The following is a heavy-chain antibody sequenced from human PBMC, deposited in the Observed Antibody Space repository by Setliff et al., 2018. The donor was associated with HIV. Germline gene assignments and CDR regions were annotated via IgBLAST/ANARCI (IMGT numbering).Heavy chain of an antibody. CDR2: ISSSGTTI. V-gene: IGHV3-48*03. D-gene: IGHD2-8*02. Sequence: GGSLRLSCAASGFTFSNYEMNWVRQAPGKGLEWVSYISSSGTTIYYADSVKGRFTISRDNAKNSLYLQMNSLRAEDTAVYYCARVSKTYWYSIPRDYYHHMDVWGKGTTVTVSS. J-gene: IGHJ6*03. CDR3: ARVSKTYWYSIPRDYYHHMDV. CDR1: GFTFSNYE.